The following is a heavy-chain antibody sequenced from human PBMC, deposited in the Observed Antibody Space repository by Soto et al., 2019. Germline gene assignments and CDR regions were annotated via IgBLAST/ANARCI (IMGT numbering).Heavy chain of an antibody. D-gene: IGHD6-19*01. J-gene: IGHJ4*02. Sequence: QVQLVESGGGVVQPGRSLRLSCAASGFTFSSYAMHWVRQAPGKGLEWVAVISYDGSNKYYADSVKGRFTISRDNSKXXRYLQMNRLRAEDTAVYYCARDPVLAFVAAYYFDYWGQGTLVTVSS. CDR3: ARDPVLAFVAAYYFDY. CDR1: GFTFSSYA. V-gene: IGHV3-30-3*01. CDR2: ISYDGSNK.